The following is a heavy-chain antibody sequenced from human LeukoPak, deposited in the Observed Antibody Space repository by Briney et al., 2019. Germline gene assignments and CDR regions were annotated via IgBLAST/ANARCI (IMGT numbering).Heavy chain of an antibody. CDR2: ISSSGSTI. CDR3: ARGGLSGWYYFDY. V-gene: IGHV3-48*03. J-gene: IGHJ4*02. CDR1: GFTFSSYE. D-gene: IGHD6-19*01. Sequence: GGSLRLSCAASGFTFSSYEMNWVRQALGKGLEWVSYISSSGSTIYYADSVEGRFTISRDNAKNSLYLQMNSLRAEDTAVYYCARGGLSGWYYFDYWGQGNLVTVSS.